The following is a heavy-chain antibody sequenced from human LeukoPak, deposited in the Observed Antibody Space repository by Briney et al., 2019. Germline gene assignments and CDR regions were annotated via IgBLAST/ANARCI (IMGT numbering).Heavy chain of an antibody. J-gene: IGHJ4*02. CDR1: GYTFTGYH. CDR2: INPNSGGT. CDR3: ARDNGGSYADDY. Sequence: ASVKVSCKASGYTFTGYHMHWVRQAPGQGLEWMGWINPNSGGTNYARKFQGRVTMTRDTSISTAYMELSRLRSDDTAVYYCARDNGGSYADDYWGQGTLVTVSS. D-gene: IGHD1-26*01. V-gene: IGHV1-2*02.